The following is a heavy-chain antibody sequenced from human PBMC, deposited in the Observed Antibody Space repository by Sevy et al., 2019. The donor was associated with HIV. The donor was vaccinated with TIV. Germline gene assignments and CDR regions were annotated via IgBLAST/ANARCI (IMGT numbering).Heavy chain of an antibody. CDR1: GFTFSSYW. CDR3: ARDRSGSYHVSDNWFDP. CDR2: IKSDGSST. J-gene: IGHJ5*02. D-gene: IGHD1-26*01. Sequence: GGSLRLSCAASGFTFSSYWMHWVRQVPGKGLVWVPRIKSDGSSTSYADSVKGRFTISRDNAKNTLYLQMNSLRAEDTAVYYCARDRSGSYHVSDNWFDPWGQGTLVTVSS. V-gene: IGHV3-74*01.